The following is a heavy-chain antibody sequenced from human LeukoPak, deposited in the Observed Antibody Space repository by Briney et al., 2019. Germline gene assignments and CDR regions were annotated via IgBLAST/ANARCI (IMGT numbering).Heavy chain of an antibody. D-gene: IGHD1-26*01. CDR1: GYTCTSYD. CDR2: MNPNSGNT. Sequence: GASVKVSCKASGYTCTSYDINWVRQATGQGLEWMGLMNPNSGNTGYAQKFQGRVTMTRRASISTAYMELSSLRCEDTAVYYCARVGGGCSGSYCFDYWGQRTLVTVSS. CDR3: ARVGGGCSGSYCFDY. V-gene: IGHV1-8*01. J-gene: IGHJ4*02.